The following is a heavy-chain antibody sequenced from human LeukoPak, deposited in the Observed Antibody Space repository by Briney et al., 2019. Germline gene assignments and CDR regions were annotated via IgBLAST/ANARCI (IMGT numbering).Heavy chain of an antibody. D-gene: IGHD2-15*01. V-gene: IGHV3-21*01. CDR3: ARDQVESRLVAALYYYYYYMDV. CDR1: GFTFSSYS. J-gene: IGHJ6*03. Sequence: PGGSLRLSCAASGFTFSSYSMNWVRQAPGKGLEWVSFISTSSSYIHNADSVKGRFTISRDNAKNSLYLQMNSLRAEDTAVYYCARDQVESRLVAALYYYYYYMDVWGKGTTVTVSS. CDR2: ISTSSSYI.